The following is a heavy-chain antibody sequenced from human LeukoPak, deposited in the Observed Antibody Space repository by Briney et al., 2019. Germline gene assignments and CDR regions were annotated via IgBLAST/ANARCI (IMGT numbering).Heavy chain of an antibody. Sequence: SETLSLTCAVSGYSISSGYYWGWIRQPPGKGLEWIGSIYHSGSTYYNPSLKSRVTISVDTSKNQFSLKLSSVTAADTAVYYCARALGGGYSSGWYYFDYWGQGTLVTVPS. V-gene: IGHV4-38-2*01. D-gene: IGHD6-19*01. CDR2: IYHSGST. CDR1: GYSISSGYY. CDR3: ARALGGGYSSGWYYFDY. J-gene: IGHJ4*02.